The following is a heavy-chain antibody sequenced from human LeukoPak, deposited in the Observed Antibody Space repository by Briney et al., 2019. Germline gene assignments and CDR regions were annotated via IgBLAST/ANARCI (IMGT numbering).Heavy chain of an antibody. Sequence: ASVNVSCKASGYTFTSYAMNWVRQAPGQGLEWMGWINTNTGNPTYAQGFTGRFVFSLDTSVSTAYLQISSLKAEDTAVYYCARAYYDFWSGRMDVWGQGTTVTVSS. D-gene: IGHD3-3*01. J-gene: IGHJ6*02. CDR1: GYTFTSYA. V-gene: IGHV7-4-1*02. CDR3: ARAYYDFWSGRMDV. CDR2: INTNTGNP.